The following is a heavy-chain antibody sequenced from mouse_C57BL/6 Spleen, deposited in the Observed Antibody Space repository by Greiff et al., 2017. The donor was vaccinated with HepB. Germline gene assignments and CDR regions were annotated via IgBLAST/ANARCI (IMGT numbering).Heavy chain of an antibody. CDR3: TLYYSPWFAY. J-gene: IGHJ3*01. CDR1: GFNIKDDY. CDR2: IDPENGDT. V-gene: IGHV14-4*01. Sequence: EVQLQESGAELVRPGASVKLSCTASGFNIKDDYMHWVKQRPEQGLELIGWIDPENGDTEYASKFQGKATITADTSSNTAYLQLSSLTSEDTAVYYCTLYYSPWFAYWGQGTLVTVSA. D-gene: IGHD2-12*01.